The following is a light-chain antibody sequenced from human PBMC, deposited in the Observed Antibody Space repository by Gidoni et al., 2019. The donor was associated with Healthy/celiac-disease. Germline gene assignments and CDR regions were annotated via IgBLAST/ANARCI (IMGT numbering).Light chain of an antibody. CDR1: KSVSSY. J-gene: IGKJ5*01. CDR3: QQRSNWPIT. V-gene: IGKV3-11*01. Sequence: EIVLTQSPATLSLSPGERATLSCSASKSVSSYLAWYKQKPGQAPRLLIYDASNRATCIPARFSGSGSGTDFTLTISSLEAEDFAVYYCQQRSNWPITFGQGTRLEIK. CDR2: DAS.